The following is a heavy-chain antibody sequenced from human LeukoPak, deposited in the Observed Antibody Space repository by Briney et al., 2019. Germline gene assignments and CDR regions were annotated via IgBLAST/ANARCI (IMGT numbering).Heavy chain of an antibody. J-gene: IGHJ6*03. CDR3: ARGGFDRIAAAGTFNYYYMDV. CDR1: GGSFSGYY. CDR2: INHSGST. D-gene: IGHD6-13*01. Sequence: PSETLSLACAVYGGSFSGYYWSWIRQPPGKGLEWIGEINHSGSTNYNPSLKSRVTISVDTSKNQFSLKLSSVTAADTAVYYCARGGFDRIAAAGTFNYYYMDVWGKGTTVTVSS. V-gene: IGHV4-34*01.